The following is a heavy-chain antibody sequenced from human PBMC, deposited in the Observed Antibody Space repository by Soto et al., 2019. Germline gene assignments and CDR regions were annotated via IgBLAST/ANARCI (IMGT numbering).Heavy chain of an antibody. D-gene: IGHD6-19*01. CDR1: GFTFSSYG. J-gene: IGHJ6*02. CDR2: IWYDESNI. V-gene: IGHV3-33*01. CDR3: ARDDIPGIAVAIYGMDV. Sequence: PGGSLRLSCAASGFTFSSYGMHWVHQAPGKXLDWVAVIWYDESNIYYADSVKGRFTISRDNSKNTLFLQMNSLRAEDTAVYYCARDDIPGIAVAIYGMDVWGQGTTVTVSS.